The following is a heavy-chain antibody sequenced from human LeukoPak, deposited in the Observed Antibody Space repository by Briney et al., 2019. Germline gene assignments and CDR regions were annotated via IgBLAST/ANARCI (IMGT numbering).Heavy chain of an antibody. CDR2: IYYSGST. V-gene: IGHV4-59*08. Sequence: SESLSLTCTVSGGSISSDYWSWIRQPPGKGLEWIGYIYYSGSTYYNPSLKSRVTISVDTSKNQFSLKLSSVTAADTAVYYCARHKEGASSPRRAFDIWGQGTMVTVSS. CDR3: ARHKEGASSPRRAFDI. CDR1: GGSISSDY. J-gene: IGHJ3*02. D-gene: IGHD2-15*01.